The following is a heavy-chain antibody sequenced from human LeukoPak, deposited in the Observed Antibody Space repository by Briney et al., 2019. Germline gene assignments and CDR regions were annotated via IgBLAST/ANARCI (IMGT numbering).Heavy chain of an antibody. D-gene: IGHD3-16*01. CDR1: GDTFSNHP. J-gene: IGHJ6*02. Sequence: GSSVTVSCKASGDTFSNHPISWVRQAPGQGLEWMGGIIPSFRTTNYAQKFQGRVSITRDISATTAYMELRGLRSEDTAAYFCARAEVLESFGHNKHCMDVWGQGTTVIVSS. V-gene: IGHV1-69*05. CDR2: IIPSFRTT. CDR3: ARAEVLESFGHNKHCMDV.